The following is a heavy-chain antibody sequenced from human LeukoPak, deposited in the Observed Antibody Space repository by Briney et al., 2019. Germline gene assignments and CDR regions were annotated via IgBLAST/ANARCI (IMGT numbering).Heavy chain of an antibody. CDR1: GGSISSSSYY. D-gene: IGHD3-3*01. J-gene: IGHJ4*02. Sequence: SETLSLTCTVSGGSISSSSYYWGWIRQPPGKGLEWIGSIYYSGSTYYNPSLKSRVTISVDTSKNQFSLKLSSVTAADTAVYYCARIRSGDFWSGYSHTPDYWGQGTLVTVSS. CDR2: IYYSGST. CDR3: ARIRSGDFWSGYSHTPDY. V-gene: IGHV4-39*01.